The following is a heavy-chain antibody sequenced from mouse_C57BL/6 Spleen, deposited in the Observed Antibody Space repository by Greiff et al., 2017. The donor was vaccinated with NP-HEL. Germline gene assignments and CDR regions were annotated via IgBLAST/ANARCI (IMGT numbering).Heavy chain of an antibody. D-gene: IGHD2-4*01. V-gene: IGHV5-9-1*02. Sequence: EVQLVESGEGLVKPGGSLKLSCAASGFTFSSYAMSWVRQTPEKRLEWVAYISSGGDYIYYADTVKGRFTISRDNARNTLNLQMSSLKSEDTAMYYGTRDEYDVKGPYWGQGTLVTVSA. J-gene: IGHJ3*01. CDR3: TRDEYDVKGPY. CDR2: ISSGGDYI. CDR1: GFTFSSYA.